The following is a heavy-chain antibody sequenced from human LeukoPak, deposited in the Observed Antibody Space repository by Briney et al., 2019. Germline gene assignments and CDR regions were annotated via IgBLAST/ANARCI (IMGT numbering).Heavy chain of an antibody. Sequence: PSETLSLTCTVSVGSISSYYWSWIRQPAGKGLEWIGRIYTSRSTNYNPSLKSRVTMSVDTSKNQFSLKLRSVTAADTAVYYCARPRGYSYGSYYFDYWGQGTLVTVSS. CDR1: VGSISSYY. CDR2: IYTSRST. CDR3: ARPRGYSYGSYYFDY. J-gene: IGHJ4*02. V-gene: IGHV4-4*07. D-gene: IGHD5-18*01.